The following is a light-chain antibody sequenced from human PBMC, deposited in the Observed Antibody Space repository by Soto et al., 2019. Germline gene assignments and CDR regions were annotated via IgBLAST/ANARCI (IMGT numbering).Light chain of an antibody. Sequence: DIQMTQSPSSLSASVGDRVTITCRASQSVFNYLHWYQQKPGRAPNLLIYDISTLQSGVPSRFSGSGSGTDFTLTISSLQPEDFATYYCQQSYSTPWTFGQGTKVDIK. CDR2: DIS. CDR1: QSVFNY. CDR3: QQSYSTPWT. J-gene: IGKJ1*01. V-gene: IGKV1-39*01.